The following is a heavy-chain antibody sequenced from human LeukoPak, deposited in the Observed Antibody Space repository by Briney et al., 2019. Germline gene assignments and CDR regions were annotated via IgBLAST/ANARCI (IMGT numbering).Heavy chain of an antibody. CDR2: IKQDGSEK. CDR1: GFTFSNYW. J-gene: IGHJ4*02. D-gene: IGHD2-15*01. Sequence: PGGSLRLSCAASGFTFSNYWMSWVRQAPGKGLEWVANIKQDGSEKYYVNSVKGRFTISRGDAKNSLYLQMNSLRAEDTALYYCARVVDGISGADYWGQGTLVTVSS. CDR3: ARVVDGISGADY. V-gene: IGHV3-7*01.